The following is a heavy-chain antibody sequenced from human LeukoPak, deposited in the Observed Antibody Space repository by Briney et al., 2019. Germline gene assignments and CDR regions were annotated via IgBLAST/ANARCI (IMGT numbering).Heavy chain of an antibody. J-gene: IGHJ4*02. Sequence: SVKVSCKASGGTFSSYAISWVRQAPGQGLEWMGGIIPIFGTANYAQKFQGRVTITADESTSTAYMELSSLRSEDTAVYYCARLITIFGVADSRHFDYWGQGTLVTVSS. CDR3: ARLITIFGVADSRHFDY. V-gene: IGHV1-69*01. CDR2: IIPIFGTA. D-gene: IGHD3-3*01. CDR1: GGTFSSYA.